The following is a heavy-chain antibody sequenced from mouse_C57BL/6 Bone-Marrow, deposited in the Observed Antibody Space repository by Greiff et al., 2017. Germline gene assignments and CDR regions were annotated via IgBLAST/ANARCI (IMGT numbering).Heavy chain of an antibody. CDR1: GFSLTSYG. D-gene: IGHD4-1*01. V-gene: IGHV2-9*01. Sequence: VQRVESGPGLVAPSQSLSITCTVSGFSLTSYGVDWVRQPPGKGLEWLGVIWGGGSTNYNSALMSRLSISKDNSKSHVFLKMNSLQTYDTAMYYCAKHGDWDVGIWYFDVWGTGTTVTVSS. CDR3: AKHGDWDVGIWYFDV. CDR2: IWGGGST. J-gene: IGHJ1*03.